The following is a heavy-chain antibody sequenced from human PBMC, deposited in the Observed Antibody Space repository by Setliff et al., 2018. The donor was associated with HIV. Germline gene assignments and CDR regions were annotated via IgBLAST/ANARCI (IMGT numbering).Heavy chain of an antibody. CDR2: INEDGSEK. J-gene: IGHJ3*02. D-gene: IGHD6-13*01. CDR3: ARVIPVVSSSWTSGAFDI. V-gene: IGHV3-7*01. CDR1: GFTFSSYW. Sequence: GGSLRLSCAASGFTFSSYWMTWVRQAPGKGLDWVANINEDGSEKYYLDSVKGRFTISRDNAKNSLYLQMTSLRAEDTAVYYCARVIPVVSSSWTSGAFDIWGQGTMVTVSS.